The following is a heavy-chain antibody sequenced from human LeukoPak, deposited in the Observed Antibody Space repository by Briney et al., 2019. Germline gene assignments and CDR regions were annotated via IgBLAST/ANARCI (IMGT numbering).Heavy chain of an antibody. CDR2: INPNSGGT. J-gene: IGHJ4*02. D-gene: IGHD2-2*01. Sequence: ASVKVSCKAYGYTFTGYYMHWVRQAPGHGLEWIGWINPNSGGTNYAQKFQGRVTMTRDTSISTAYMELSRLRSDDTAVYYCARSVKEGYCSSTSCPEFDYWGQGTLVTVSS. CDR1: GYTFTGYY. CDR3: ARSVKEGYCSSTSCPEFDY. V-gene: IGHV1-2*02.